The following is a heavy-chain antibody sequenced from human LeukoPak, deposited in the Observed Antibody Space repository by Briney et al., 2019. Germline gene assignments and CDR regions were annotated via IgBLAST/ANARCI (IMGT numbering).Heavy chain of an antibody. Sequence: GEALKISCMGSGDSFISYWIGWVRQMPGKGLEWMGIIYPGDSATRYSPSFQGQVTISADKSTSTAYLQWSSLKASDTAMYYCARLYSNYGFGSGYFDLWGRGTLVTVSS. V-gene: IGHV5-51*01. D-gene: IGHD4-11*01. CDR2: IYPGDSAT. CDR3: ARLYSNYGFGSGYFDL. J-gene: IGHJ2*01. CDR1: GDSFISYW.